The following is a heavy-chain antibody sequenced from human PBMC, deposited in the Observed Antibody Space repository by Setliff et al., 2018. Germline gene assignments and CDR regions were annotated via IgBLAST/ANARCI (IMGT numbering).Heavy chain of an antibody. D-gene: IGHD2-8*01. CDR1: GYTLSRHY. J-gene: IGHJ4*01. V-gene: IGHV1-18*04. Sequence: ASVKVSCKATGYTLSRHYMHWARQAPGQGLEWMGWIAVYTGKTYSAQKFQGRLTMTTDKSTNMSYLDLRGLRLDDTAIYFCLRLVRYCSRTACQRTSGDEVWGQGTLVTVSS. CDR3: LRLVRYCSRTACQRTSGDEV. CDR2: IAVYTGKT.